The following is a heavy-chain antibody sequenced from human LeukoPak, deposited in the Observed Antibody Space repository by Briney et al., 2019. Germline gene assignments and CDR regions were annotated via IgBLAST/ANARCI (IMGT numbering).Heavy chain of an antibody. Sequence: SETLSLTRTVSGGSISSYYWSWIRQPPGKGLEWIGYIYYSGSTNYNPSLKSRVTISVDTSKNQFSLKLSSVTAADTAVYYCARGSTVTTHWGQGTLVTVSS. J-gene: IGHJ4*02. CDR3: ARGSTVTTH. CDR1: GGSISSYY. D-gene: IGHD4-17*01. V-gene: IGHV4-59*01. CDR2: IYYSGST.